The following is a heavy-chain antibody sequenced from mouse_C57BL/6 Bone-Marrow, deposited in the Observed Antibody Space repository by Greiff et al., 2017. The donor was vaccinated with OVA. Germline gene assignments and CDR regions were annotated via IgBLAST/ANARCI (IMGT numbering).Heavy chain of an antibody. J-gene: IGHJ4*01. CDR1: GFNIKDYY. Sequence: VQLQQPGAELVKPGASVKLSCKASGFNIKDYYMHWVKQRPEQGLEWIGRIDPEDGDTEYAPKFQGKATMTADTSSNTAYLQLSSLTSEDTAVYYCTFIYYDYDGAMDYWGQGTSVTVSS. CDR2: IDPEDGDT. V-gene: IGHV14-1*01. CDR3: TFIYYDYDGAMDY. D-gene: IGHD2-4*01.